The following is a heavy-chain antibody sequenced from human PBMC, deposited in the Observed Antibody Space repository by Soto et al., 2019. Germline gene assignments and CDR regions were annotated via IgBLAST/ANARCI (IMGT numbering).Heavy chain of an antibody. D-gene: IGHD3-9*01. J-gene: IGHJ5*02. CDR1: GTTFDSFT. V-gene: IGHV1-69*01. Sequence: QVQLVQSGAEVKKPGSSVKVSCKPSGTTFDSFTFAWVRQAPGQGLEWLGGFVPMFGSASIAQRFRGRVRITADASTGTGYMELSDLRSDDSAIYYCAREVDTTGHYSWFDPWGPGTLVTVSS. CDR3: AREVDTTGHYSWFDP. CDR2: FVPMFGSA.